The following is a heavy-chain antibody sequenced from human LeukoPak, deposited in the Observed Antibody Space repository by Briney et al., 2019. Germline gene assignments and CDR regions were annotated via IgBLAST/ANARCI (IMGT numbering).Heavy chain of an antibody. V-gene: IGHV4-34*01. CDR2: INHSGST. Sequence: SETLSLTCAVYGGSFSGYYWSWIRQPPGKGLEWIGEINHSGSTNYNPSLKSRVTISVDTSKNQFSLKLSSVTAADTAVYYCARGILGYCSGGSCYPYYGMDVWGQGTTVTVSS. D-gene: IGHD2-15*01. J-gene: IGHJ6*02. CDR3: ARGILGYCSGGSCYPYYGMDV. CDR1: GGSFSGYY.